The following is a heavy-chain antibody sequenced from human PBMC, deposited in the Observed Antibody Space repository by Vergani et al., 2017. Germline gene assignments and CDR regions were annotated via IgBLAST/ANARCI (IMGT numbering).Heavy chain of an antibody. Sequence: QVQLQQWGAGLLKPSETLSLTCAVYGRSFSGYYWSWIRQPPGKGLEWIGEINHSGNTNYNPSLKSRVTISVETSKNQFSLKLSSVTAADTAVYYCALREESGTNVDYWGQGTLVTVSS. V-gene: IGHV4-34*01. CDR3: ALREESGTNVDY. CDR1: GRSFSGYY. CDR2: INHSGNT. D-gene: IGHD1-26*01. J-gene: IGHJ4*02.